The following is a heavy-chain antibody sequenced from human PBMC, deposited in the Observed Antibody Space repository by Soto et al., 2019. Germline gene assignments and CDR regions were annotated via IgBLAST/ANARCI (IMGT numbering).Heavy chain of an antibody. D-gene: IGHD5-12*01. CDR1: GGTFTSYS. J-gene: IGHJ4*02. CDR2: IIPMFGPA. CDR3: ARESIVATLNY. Sequence: EQLVQSGAEVKKPGSSVKVSCKAPGGTFTSYSLSWVRQAPGQGLEWMGAIIPMFGPANSPQKFQGRLRITADESTSTAYMELSSLRFDDTAVYYCARESIVATLNYWGQGTLVTVSS. V-gene: IGHV1-69*01.